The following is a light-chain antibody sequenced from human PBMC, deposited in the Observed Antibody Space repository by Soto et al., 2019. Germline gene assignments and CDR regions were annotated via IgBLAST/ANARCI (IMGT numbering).Light chain of an antibody. Sequence: DIQMTQSPSSLSASVGDRVTITCRASQSISSYLNWYQQKPGKAPKLLIYAASSFQSGVPSRFSGSGSGTAFTLTISSLQPEDFATYYCKQSYSTPLTFGGGTKVESK. J-gene: IGKJ4*01. CDR3: KQSYSTPLT. CDR1: QSISSY. V-gene: IGKV1-39*01. CDR2: AAS.